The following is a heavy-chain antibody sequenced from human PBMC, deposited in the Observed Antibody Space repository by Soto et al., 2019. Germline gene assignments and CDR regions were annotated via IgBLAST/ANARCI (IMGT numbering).Heavy chain of an antibody. Sequence: ASVQVSSKVSGYTLTEFSMHLVRQAPGKGPEWMGXFXPXXXEXSXAXKXXXXGTMTEDTSTDTAYMELSRLRSEDTALYYCATTLGWLVPRYGMDVWGQGTTVTVSS. V-gene: IGHV1-24*01. D-gene: IGHD6-19*01. J-gene: IGHJ6*02. CDR1: GYTLTEFS. CDR2: FXPXXXEX. CDR3: ATTLGWLVPRYGMDV.